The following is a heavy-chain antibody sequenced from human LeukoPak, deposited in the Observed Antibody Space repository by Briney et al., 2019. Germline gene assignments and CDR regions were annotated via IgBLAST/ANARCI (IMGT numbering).Heavy chain of an antibody. CDR1: GFRITNNW. D-gene: IGHD3-10*01. V-gene: IGHV3-7*03. Sequence: GGSLRLSCVAASGFRITNNWMTWIRRAPGKGLEWVANIKEDESQRYYLGAVKGRFTISRDNTKSSGYLQMNSLRVEDTALYYCARGRAVDVWGQGTMVTVSS. CDR2: IKEDESQR. J-gene: IGHJ3*01. CDR3: ARGRAVDV.